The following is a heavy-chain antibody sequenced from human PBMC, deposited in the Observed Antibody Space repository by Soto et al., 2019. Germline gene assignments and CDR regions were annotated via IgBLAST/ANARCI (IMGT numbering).Heavy chain of an antibody. Sequence: SLRLSCAASGFTFSNAWMNWVRQAPGKGLEWVGLIKSKTDGGTTDYAAPVKGRFTISRDDSKNTLYLQMNSLRAEDTAVYYCAKARAQYYDFWSGYPVDYWGQGTLVTVSS. V-gene: IGHV3-15*07. J-gene: IGHJ4*02. CDR1: GFTFSNAW. D-gene: IGHD3-3*01. CDR3: AKARAQYYDFWSGYPVDY. CDR2: IKSKTDGGTT.